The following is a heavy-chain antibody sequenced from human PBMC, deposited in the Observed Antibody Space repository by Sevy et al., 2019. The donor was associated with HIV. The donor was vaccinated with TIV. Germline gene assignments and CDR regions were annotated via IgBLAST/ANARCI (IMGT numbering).Heavy chain of an antibody. J-gene: IGHJ6*02. CDR1: GFTFRSYN. D-gene: IGHD6-13*01. V-gene: IGHV3-21*01. Sequence: GGSLRLSCAASGFTFRSYNMNWVRQAPGKGLEWVSSISSSSSYIYYADSVRGRFTISRDNAKSSLYLQMNSLRAEDTALYYCTRDHYGSSWFANRVMDVWGQGTTVTVSS. CDR2: ISSSSSYI. CDR3: TRDHYGSSWFANRVMDV.